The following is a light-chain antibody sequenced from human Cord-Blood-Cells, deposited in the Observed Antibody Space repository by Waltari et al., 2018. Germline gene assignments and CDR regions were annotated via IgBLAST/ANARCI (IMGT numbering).Light chain of an antibody. CDR3: QQDDNLLT. Sequence: DLQIIQSPSSLSASVGDRVTITCQASLDISNYLNWDQQKPRKAPKLLIYDASNLKTGSPSRFSGKGSGTDFTFTISSLRPEDIATDYWQQDDNLLTFSGRTKVEMK. CDR2: DAS. J-gene: IGKJ4*02. CDR1: LDISNY. V-gene: IGKV1-33*01.